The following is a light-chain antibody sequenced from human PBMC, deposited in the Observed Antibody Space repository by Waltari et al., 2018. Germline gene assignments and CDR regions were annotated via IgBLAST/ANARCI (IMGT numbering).Light chain of an antibody. J-gene: IGLJ3*02. Sequence: QSVLTQPPSASGTPGQRVTISCSGSSSNLCGNVVNWNQQLPGKAPKLLIYRNDQRPSGVPDRFSASKSGTSASLAISGLQSEDEADYYCAAWDDRMNGHWVFGGGTKVTVL. CDR2: RND. CDR1: SSNLCGNV. CDR3: AAWDDRMNGHWV. V-gene: IGLV1-44*01.